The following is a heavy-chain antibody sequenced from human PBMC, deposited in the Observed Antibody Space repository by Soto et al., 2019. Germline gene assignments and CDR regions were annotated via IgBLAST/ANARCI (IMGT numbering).Heavy chain of an antibody. J-gene: IGHJ3*02. CDR2: ITGGGTNS. Sequence: EVQLLESGGGLVQPGGSLRLSCAASGFTFNKYDMSWVRQAPGKGLEWVSSITGGGTNSDYADSVKGRLTISRDNSKNTLYLQMNSLRAEDTAIYYCARKGFVGYKSHDAFDIWGQGTMVTVSP. D-gene: IGHD5-18*01. CDR3: ARKGFVGYKSHDAFDI. CDR1: GFTFNKYD. V-gene: IGHV3-23*01.